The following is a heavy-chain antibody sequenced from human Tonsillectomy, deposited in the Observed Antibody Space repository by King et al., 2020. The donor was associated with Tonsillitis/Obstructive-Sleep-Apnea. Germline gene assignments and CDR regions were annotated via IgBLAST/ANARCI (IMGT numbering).Heavy chain of an antibody. Sequence: VQLQQWGAGLLKPSETLSLTCAVYGGSFSGYYWSWVRKPPGKGLEWIGEINHSGSTNYNSSLKSRVTISVDTSKNQFSLKLSSVTAADTAVYYCARLPYDYGDYVFDYWGQGTLVTVSS. J-gene: IGHJ4*02. D-gene: IGHD4-17*01. CDR2: INHSGST. CDR1: GGSFSGYY. V-gene: IGHV4-34*01. CDR3: ARLPYDYGDYVFDY.